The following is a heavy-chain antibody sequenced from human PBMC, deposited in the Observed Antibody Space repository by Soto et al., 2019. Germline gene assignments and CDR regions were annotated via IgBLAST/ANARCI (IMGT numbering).Heavy chain of an antibody. D-gene: IGHD3-16*01. CDR3: AKDLGLSLGFRVAYYYYSGMDV. J-gene: IGHJ6*02. CDR2: ISGSGGST. Sequence: GGSLRLSCAASGFTFTSYAMSCLRQAPGKGLEWVSAISGSGGSTYYADSVKGRFTISRDNSKNTLYLQMNSLRAEDTAVYYCAKDLGLSLGFRVAYYYYSGMDVWGQGTTVTVSS. CDR1: GFTFTSYA. V-gene: IGHV3-23*01.